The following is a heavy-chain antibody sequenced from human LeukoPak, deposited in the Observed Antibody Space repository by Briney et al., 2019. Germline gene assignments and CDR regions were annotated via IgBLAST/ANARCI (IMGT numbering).Heavy chain of an antibody. CDR1: GYTFTSYG. CDR3: ATLSSDYGDSWFDP. CDR2: ISAYNGNT. D-gene: IGHD4-17*01. J-gene: IGHJ5*02. V-gene: IGHV1-18*01. Sequence: TSVKVSCKASGYTFTSYGISWVRQAPGQGLEWMGWISAYNGNTNYAQKLQGRVTMTEDTSTDTAYMELSSLRSEDTAVYYCATLSSDYGDSWFDPWGQGTLVTVSS.